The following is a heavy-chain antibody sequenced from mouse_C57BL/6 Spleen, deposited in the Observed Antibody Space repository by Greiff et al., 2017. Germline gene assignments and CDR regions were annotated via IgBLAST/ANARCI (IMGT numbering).Heavy chain of an antibody. CDR2: ISSGGDYI. J-gene: IGHJ4*01. CDR3: TRDQGTYYDFRLYAMDY. CDR1: GFTFSSYA. D-gene: IGHD2-4*01. V-gene: IGHV5-9-1*02. Sequence: EVQVVESGEGLVKPGGSLKLSCAASGFTFSSYAMSWVRQTPEKRLEWVAYISSGGDYIYYADTVKGRFTISRDNARNTLYLQMSSLKSEDTAMYYCTRDQGTYYDFRLYAMDYWGQGTSVTVSS.